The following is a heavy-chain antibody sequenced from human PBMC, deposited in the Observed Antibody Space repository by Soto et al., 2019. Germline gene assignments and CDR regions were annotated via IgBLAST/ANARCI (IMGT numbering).Heavy chain of an antibody. D-gene: IGHD3-3*01. CDR1: GYTLTSYD. CDR3: ARGLRFLEWLPHNWFDP. V-gene: IGHV1-8*01. Sequence: ASSEGSCTASGYTLTSYDINWVRKATGQGLEWMGWMNPNSGNTGYAQKFQGRVTMTRNTSISTAYMELSSLRSEDTAVYYCARGLRFLEWLPHNWFDPWGQGTLVTVSS. CDR2: MNPNSGNT. J-gene: IGHJ5*02.